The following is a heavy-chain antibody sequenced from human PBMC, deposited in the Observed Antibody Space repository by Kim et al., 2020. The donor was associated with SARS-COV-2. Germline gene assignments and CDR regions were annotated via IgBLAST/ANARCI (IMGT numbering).Heavy chain of an antibody. CDR2: DGSNK. Sequence: DGSNKYYADSVKGRFTISRDNSKNTLYLQMNSLRAEDTAVYYCARDWFDPWGQGTLVTVSS. V-gene: IGHV3-33*01. J-gene: IGHJ5*02. CDR3: ARDWFDP.